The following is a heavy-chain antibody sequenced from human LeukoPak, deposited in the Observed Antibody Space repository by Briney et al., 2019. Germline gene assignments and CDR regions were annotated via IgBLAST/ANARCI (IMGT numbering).Heavy chain of an antibody. D-gene: IGHD3-10*01. J-gene: IGHJ4*02. CDR3: ARDLTMVRGVIGY. CDR2: ISSSGSTI. CDR1: GFTFSSYE. Sequence: GGSLRLSCAASGFTFSSYEVNWVRQAPGKGLEWVSYISSSGSTIYYADSVKGRFTISRDNAKNSLYLRMNSLRAEDTAVYYCARDLTMVRGVIGYWGQGTLVTVSS. V-gene: IGHV3-48*03.